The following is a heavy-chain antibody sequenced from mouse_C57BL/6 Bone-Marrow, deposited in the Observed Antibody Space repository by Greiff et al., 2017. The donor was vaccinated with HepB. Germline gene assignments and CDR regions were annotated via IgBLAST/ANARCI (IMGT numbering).Heavy chain of an antibody. Sequence: QVQLQQPGAELVRPGTSVKLSCKASGYTFTSYWMHWVKQRPGQGLEWIGVIDPSDSYTNYNQKFKGKATLTVDTSSSTAYMQLSSLTSEDSAVYYCARDLIYYDYDGGCWGQGTTLTVSS. CDR3: ARDLIYYDYDGGC. D-gene: IGHD2-4*01. CDR1: GYTFTSYW. CDR2: IDPSDSYT. J-gene: IGHJ2*01. V-gene: IGHV1-59*01.